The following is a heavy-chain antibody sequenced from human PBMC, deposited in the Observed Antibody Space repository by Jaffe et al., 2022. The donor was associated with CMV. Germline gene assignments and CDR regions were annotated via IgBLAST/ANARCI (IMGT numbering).Heavy chain of an antibody. V-gene: IGHV3-53*01. CDR3: AREKGVYAIGGWFDP. CDR1: GFTVSSNY. J-gene: IGHJ5*02. D-gene: IGHD2-8*01. Sequence: EVQLVESGGGLIQPGGSLRLSCAASGFTVSSNYMSWVRQAPGKGLEWVSVIYSGGSTYYADSVKGRFTISRDNSKNTLYLQMNSLRAEDTAVYYCAREKGVYAIGGWFDPWGQGTLVTVSS. CDR2: IYSGGST.